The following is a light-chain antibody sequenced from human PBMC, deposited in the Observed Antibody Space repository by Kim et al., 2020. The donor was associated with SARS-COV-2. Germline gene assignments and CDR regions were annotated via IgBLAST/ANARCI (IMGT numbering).Light chain of an antibody. CDR3: NSRASSGNP. CDR1: DLRTYP. J-gene: IGLJ1*01. Sequence: SSELTQDPAVSVALGQTVTITCQGDDLRTYPASWYQQQPGQAPRLVFHGENSRPSGIPDRFSGSRSGNTASLTITGAQAEDEADYYCNSRASSGNPFGTGTKVTVL. V-gene: IGLV3-19*01. CDR2: GEN.